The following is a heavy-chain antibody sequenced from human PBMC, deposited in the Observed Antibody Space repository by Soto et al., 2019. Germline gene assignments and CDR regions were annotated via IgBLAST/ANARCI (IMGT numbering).Heavy chain of an antibody. Sequence: GESLKISGKGSGYSFTSYWIGWVRQMPGKGLEWMGIIYPGDSDTRYSPSFQGQVTISADKSISTAYPQWSSLKASDTAMYYCARQGYSSSWSVYYGMDVWGQGTTVTVSS. CDR3: ARQGYSSSWSVYYGMDV. D-gene: IGHD6-13*01. CDR2: IYPGDSDT. J-gene: IGHJ6*02. V-gene: IGHV5-51*01. CDR1: GYSFTSYW.